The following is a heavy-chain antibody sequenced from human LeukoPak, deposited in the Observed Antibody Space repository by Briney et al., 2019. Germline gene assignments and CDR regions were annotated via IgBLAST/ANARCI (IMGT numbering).Heavy chain of an antibody. CDR2: ISSSSSTL. J-gene: IGHJ4*02. CDR1: GFTFSSYA. D-gene: IGHD1-26*01. V-gene: IGHV3-48*02. CDR3: ARDLSGSYYHSDY. Sequence: PGGSLRLSCAASGFTFSSYAMNWVRQAPGKGLEWVSYISSSSSTLYYADSVRGRFTISRDNAKNSLYLQMNSLRDEDTAVYYCARDLSGSYYHSDYWGQGTLVTVSS.